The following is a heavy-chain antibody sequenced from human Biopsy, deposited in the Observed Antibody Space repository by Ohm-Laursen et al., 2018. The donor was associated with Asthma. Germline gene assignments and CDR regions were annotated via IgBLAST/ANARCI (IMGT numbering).Heavy chain of an antibody. CDR3: ARHWSGNGWLNVYNYFDP. D-gene: IGHD5-24*01. V-gene: IGHV4-39*01. Sequence: SETLSLTCTVSGAPITSPNYWAWIRQAPGERLEWVASVYHSGETFYNPPLRSRLSMSADTSRNQFSLRLNSVTAADTAVYYCARHWSGNGWLNVYNYFDPWGPGTLVTVSS. CDR2: VYHSGET. CDR1: GAPITSPNY. J-gene: IGHJ5*02.